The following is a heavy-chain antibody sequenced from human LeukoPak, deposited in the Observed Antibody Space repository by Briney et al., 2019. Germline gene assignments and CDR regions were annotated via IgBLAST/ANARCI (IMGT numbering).Heavy chain of an antibody. J-gene: IGHJ4*02. Sequence: GGSLRLSCADSGFTFRDYWMSWMRQAPGKGLEWVANIKYDGDEEYYVDSVKGRFTISRDNAKNSLYLQMSGLRAEDTALYYCARGYSSSSEDPFDYWGQGTLVTVSS. CDR2: IKYDGDEE. D-gene: IGHD6-6*01. V-gene: IGHV3-7*03. CDR1: GFTFRDYW. CDR3: ARGYSSSSEDPFDY.